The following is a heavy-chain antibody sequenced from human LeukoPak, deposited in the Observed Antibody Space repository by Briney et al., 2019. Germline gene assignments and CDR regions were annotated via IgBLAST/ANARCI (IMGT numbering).Heavy chain of an antibody. V-gene: IGHV3-23*01. CDR2: ISGSGGST. D-gene: IGHD5-24*01. CDR3: AKEGGWLQLGRGFFDY. Sequence: TGGSLRLSCAASGFTFSSYAMSWVRQAPGKGLEWVSAISGSGGSTYYADSVKGRFTISRDNSKNTLYLQMNSLRAEDTAVYYCAKEGGWLQLGRGFFDYWGQGTLVTVSS. CDR1: GFTFSSYA. J-gene: IGHJ4*01.